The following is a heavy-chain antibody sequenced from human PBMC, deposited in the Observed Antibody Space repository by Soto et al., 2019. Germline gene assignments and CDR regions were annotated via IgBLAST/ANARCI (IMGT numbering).Heavy chain of an antibody. CDR1: GYTFTGYY. Sequence: ASVKVSCKASGYTFTGYYMHWVRQAPGQGLEWMGLINPNSGGTNYAQKFQGWVTMTRDTSISTAYMELSRLRSDDTAVYYCARAELTGDLLPFDYWGQGTLVTVSS. V-gene: IGHV1-2*04. J-gene: IGHJ4*02. CDR2: INPNSGGT. CDR3: ARAELTGDLLPFDY. D-gene: IGHD7-27*01.